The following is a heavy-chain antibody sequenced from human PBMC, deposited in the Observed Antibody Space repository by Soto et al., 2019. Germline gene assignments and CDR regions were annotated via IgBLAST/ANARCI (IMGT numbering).Heavy chain of an antibody. J-gene: IGHJ3*01. CDR3: ARALVPSTCCAFDR. CDR1: GDSISSYL. V-gene: IGHV4-59*01. Sequence: KPSETLSLTCTVPGDSISSYLWGWIRQPPGKGLEWIGFVYYSGGKYYNPSLESRVTMSTDTSRNQVSLKVKSVTAADTAVYYCARALVPSTCCAFDRWGQGTMVTVSS. D-gene: IGHD1-26*01. CDR2: VYYSGGK.